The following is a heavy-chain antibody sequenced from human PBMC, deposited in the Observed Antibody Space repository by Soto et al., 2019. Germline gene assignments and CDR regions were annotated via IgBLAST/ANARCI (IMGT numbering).Heavy chain of an antibody. Sequence: SETLSLTCTVSGCSISSGGYYWSWIRQHPGKGLEWIGSIYYSGSTYYNPSLKSRVTISVDTSKGQFSLKLSSVTAADTAVYYCARARDIVVVPADIGTWFDPWGQGTLLTISS. CDR3: ARARDIVVVPADIGTWFDP. CDR1: GCSISSGGYY. CDR2: IYYSGST. D-gene: IGHD2-2*01. V-gene: IGHV4-31*03. J-gene: IGHJ5*02.